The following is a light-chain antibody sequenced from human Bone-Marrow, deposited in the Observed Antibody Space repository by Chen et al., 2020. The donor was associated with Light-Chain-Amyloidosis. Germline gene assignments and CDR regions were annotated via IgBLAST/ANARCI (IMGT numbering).Light chain of an antibody. Sequence: QSALTQPASVSGSPGQSITISCTGTSGDGGTYNYVSWYQQHAGKAPKVMLYAVSNRPSGVSNGFAGSKSGKTASLTISGLQAEDEADYYCSSFTSSSSYVFGRGTKVTVL. CDR1: SGDGGTYNY. CDR2: AVS. V-gene: IGLV2-14*01. J-gene: IGLJ1*01. CDR3: SSFTSSSSYV.